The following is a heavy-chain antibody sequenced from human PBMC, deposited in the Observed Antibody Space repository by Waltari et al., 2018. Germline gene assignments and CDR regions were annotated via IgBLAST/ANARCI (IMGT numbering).Heavy chain of an antibody. CDR1: GYTFTNFG. V-gene: IGHV1-18*01. CDR2: SSHNKGNA. CDR3: ARGGGPRTVVALTFDL. J-gene: IGHJ4*02. D-gene: IGHD3-22*01. Sequence: QVQLVQSGAEVKKPGASVKVSCKASGYTFTNFGINWVRQAPGQGLEWMGWSSHNKGNADYEQKLQGRVTMTTDTSTKTAYLELRSLRSDDTAVYYCARGGGPRTVVALTFDLWGQGTLVTVSS.